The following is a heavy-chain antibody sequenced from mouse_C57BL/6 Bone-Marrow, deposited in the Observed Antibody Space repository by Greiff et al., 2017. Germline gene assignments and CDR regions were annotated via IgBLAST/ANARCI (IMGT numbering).Heavy chain of an antibody. D-gene: IGHD4-1*01. V-gene: IGHV1-54*01. J-gene: IGHJ3*01. Sequence: QVQLQQSGAELVRPGTSVKVSCKASGYSFTNYLIEWVKQRPGQGLEWIGVINPGSGGTNYNEKFKGKATLTADKSSSTAYMQLSSLTSEDSAVYFYARSKHWDSWFAYWGQGTLVTVSA. CDR1: GYSFTNYL. CDR3: ARSKHWDSWFAY. CDR2: INPGSGGT.